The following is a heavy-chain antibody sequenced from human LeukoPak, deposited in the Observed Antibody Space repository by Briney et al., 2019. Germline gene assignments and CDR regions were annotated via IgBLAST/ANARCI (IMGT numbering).Heavy chain of an antibody. CDR1: GYTFTGYY. V-gene: IGHV1-2*02. J-gene: IGHJ5*02. D-gene: IGHD3-22*01. Sequence: ASVKVSCKASGYTFTGYYMHWVRQAPGQGLEWVGWINPKSGSTNYAQKFQGRVTMTRDTSISTTYMELSRLTPDDTAVYYCARDSAYYTPDNWCDPWGQGTLVTVSS. CDR3: ARDSAYYTPDNWCDP. CDR2: INPKSGST.